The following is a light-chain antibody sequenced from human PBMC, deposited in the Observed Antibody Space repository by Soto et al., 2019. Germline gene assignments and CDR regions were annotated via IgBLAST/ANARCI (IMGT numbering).Light chain of an antibody. Sequence: EIVMTQSPATLSVSPGERATLSCRASQSVSSNLVWYQQKPGQAPRLLIYGASTRATGISARFSGSGSGTEFTLTISSLQSEDFAVYYCQQYNNWPQTFGQVTKVEIK. CDR1: QSVSSN. J-gene: IGKJ1*01. V-gene: IGKV3-15*01. CDR3: QQYNNWPQT. CDR2: GAS.